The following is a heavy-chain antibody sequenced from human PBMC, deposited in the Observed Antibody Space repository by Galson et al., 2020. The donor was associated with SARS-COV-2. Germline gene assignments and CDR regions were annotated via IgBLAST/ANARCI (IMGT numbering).Heavy chain of an antibody. V-gene: IGHV3-21*01. D-gene: IGHD3-10*01. CDR1: GFTFSSYS. CDR2: ISSSSSYI. J-gene: IGHJ6*02. Sequence: NSGGSLRLSCAASGFTFSSYSMNWVRQAPGKGLEWVSSISSSSSYIYYADSVKGRFTISRENAKNSLYLQMNSLRAEDTAVYYCATQSSDKYYYYYGMDVWGQGTTVTVSS. CDR3: ATQSSDKYYYYYGMDV.